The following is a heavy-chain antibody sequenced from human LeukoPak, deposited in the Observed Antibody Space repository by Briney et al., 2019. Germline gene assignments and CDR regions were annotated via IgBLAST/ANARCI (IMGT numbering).Heavy chain of an antibody. CDR3: ARDSDSGWPKYYFDY. V-gene: IGHV3-7*03. CDR2: IKQDGSEK. Sequence: GGSLRLSCAASGFTFSSYWMSWVRQAPGKGLEWVANIKQDGSEKYYVDSVKGRFTISRDNAKNSLYLQMNSLRAEDTAVYYCARDSDSGWPKYYFDYWGQGTLVTVSS. CDR1: GFTFSSYW. J-gene: IGHJ4*02. D-gene: IGHD6-19*01.